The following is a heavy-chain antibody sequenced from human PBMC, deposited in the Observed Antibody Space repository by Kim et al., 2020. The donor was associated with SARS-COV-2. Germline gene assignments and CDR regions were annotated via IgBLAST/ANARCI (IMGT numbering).Heavy chain of an antibody. V-gene: IGHV3-30*04. CDR2: ISYDGSNK. CDR3: ARDLMVRDQSAADFDY. J-gene: IGHJ4*02. CDR1: GFTFSSYA. D-gene: IGHD3-10*01. Sequence: GGSLRLSCAASGFTFSSYAMHWVRQAPGKGLEWVAVISYDGSNKYYADSVKGRFTISRDNSKNTLYLQMNSLRAEDTAVYYCARDLMVRDQSAADFDYWGQGTLVTVSS.